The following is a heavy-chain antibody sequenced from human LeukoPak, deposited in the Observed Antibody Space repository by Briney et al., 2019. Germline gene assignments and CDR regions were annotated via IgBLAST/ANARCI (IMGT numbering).Heavy chain of an antibody. J-gene: IGHJ4*02. CDR1: GFTFSSYA. Sequence: GGSERLPCAPSGFTFSSYAMSWARHAPGRGREWVSAISGSGDSTSYAHSVKGRFTISRDNSKNTLYLQMNSLRAENTAVYYCVKMRWELRAPHFDYWGQGTLVTVSS. CDR3: VKMRWELRAPHFDY. D-gene: IGHD1-26*01. V-gene: IGHV3-23*01. CDR2: ISGSGDST.